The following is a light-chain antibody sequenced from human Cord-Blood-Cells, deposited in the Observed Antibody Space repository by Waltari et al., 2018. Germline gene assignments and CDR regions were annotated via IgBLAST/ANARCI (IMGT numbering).Light chain of an antibody. Sequence: EIVMTQSPATLSVSPGERATLSCRASQSVSSNLAWYQQKPGQAPRLLIHGASTRATGIPARFSGCGSGTEFTLTISSLQSEDFAVYYCQQYNNWPTWTFGQGTKVEIK. CDR2: GAS. V-gene: IGKV3-15*01. CDR3: QQYNNWPTWT. J-gene: IGKJ1*01. CDR1: QSVSSN.